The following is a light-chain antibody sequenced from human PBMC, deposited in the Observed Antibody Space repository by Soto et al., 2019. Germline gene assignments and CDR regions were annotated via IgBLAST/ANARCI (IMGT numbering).Light chain of an antibody. CDR1: SSDVGSYNY. CDR3: SSYTTSSTYV. CDR2: EVS. J-gene: IGLJ1*01. Sequence: QSVLTQPASVSGSPGQSTTISCTGTSSDVGSYNYVSWYQQHPGRAPRLRIYEVSNRPSGVSNRFSGSKSGNTASLTISGLQAEDEADYYCSSYTTSSTYVFGPGTKLTVL. V-gene: IGLV2-14*01.